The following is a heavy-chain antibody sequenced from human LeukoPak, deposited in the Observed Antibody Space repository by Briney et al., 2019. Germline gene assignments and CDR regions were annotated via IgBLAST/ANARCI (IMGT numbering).Heavy chain of an antibody. J-gene: IGHJ4*02. D-gene: IGHD4-17*01. Sequence: GGSLRLSCAASGFTFSNAWMSWVRQAPGKGLEWVGGIKSKTDGGTTDYAAPVKGRFTISRDDSKNTLYLQMNSLKTEDTAVYYCTTSSHYGDYYFDYWGQGTLVTVSS. CDR3: TTSSHYGDYYFDY. CDR2: IKSKTDGGTT. CDR1: GFTFSNAW. V-gene: IGHV3-15*01.